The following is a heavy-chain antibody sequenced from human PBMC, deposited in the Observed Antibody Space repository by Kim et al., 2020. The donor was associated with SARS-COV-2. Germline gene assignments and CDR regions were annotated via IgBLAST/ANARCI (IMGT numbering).Heavy chain of an antibody. V-gene: IGHV3-11*06. Sequence: KGRFTSSRDNDKNSLYLQMNSLRAEDTAVYYCAREVSSSSDYYYYYGMDVWGQGTTVTVSS. J-gene: IGHJ6*02. D-gene: IGHD6-13*01. CDR3: AREVSSSSDYYYYYGMDV.